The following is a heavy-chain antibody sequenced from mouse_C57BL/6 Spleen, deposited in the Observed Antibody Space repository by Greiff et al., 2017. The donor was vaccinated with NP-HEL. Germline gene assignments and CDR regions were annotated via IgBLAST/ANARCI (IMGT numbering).Heavy chain of an antibody. CDR1: GYTFTSYW. CDR3: ASGVYAMDY. V-gene: IGHV1-7*01. CDR2: INPSSGYT. Sequence: QVHVKQSGAELAKPGASVKLSCKASGYTFTSYWMHWVKQRPGQGLEWIGYINPSSGYTKYNQKFKDKATLTADKSSSTAYMQLSSLTYEDSAVYYCASGVYAMDYWGQGTSVTVSS. J-gene: IGHJ4*01.